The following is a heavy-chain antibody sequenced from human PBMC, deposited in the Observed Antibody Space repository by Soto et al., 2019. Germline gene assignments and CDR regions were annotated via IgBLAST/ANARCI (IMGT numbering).Heavy chain of an antibody. CDR3: ARDQNAAFWSGYHYYFDY. V-gene: IGHV3-21*01. CDR2: ISSSSSYI. Sequence: GGSLRLSCAASGFSFSSYSMNWVRQAPGKGLEWVSSISSSSSYIYYADSVKGRFTISRDNAKNSLYLQMNSLRAEDTAVYYCARDQNAAFWSGYHYYFDYWGQGTLVTVSS. CDR1: GFSFSSYS. J-gene: IGHJ4*02. D-gene: IGHD3-3*01.